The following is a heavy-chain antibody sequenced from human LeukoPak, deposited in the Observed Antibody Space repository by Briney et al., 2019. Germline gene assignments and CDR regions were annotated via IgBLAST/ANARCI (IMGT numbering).Heavy chain of an antibody. CDR2: IYYSGKT. J-gene: IGHJ5*02. CDR3: ARVAAASWYRKLIWFDP. D-gene: IGHD6-13*01. Sequence: PSETLSLTCTVSGDSISSGSYYWGWIRQHPGKGLEWIGYIYYSGKTYYNPSLKSRLFISVDTSKNQFSLKLSSVTAADTAVYYCARVAAASWYRKLIWFDPWGQGTLVTVSS. V-gene: IGHV4-31*03. CDR1: GDSISSGSYY.